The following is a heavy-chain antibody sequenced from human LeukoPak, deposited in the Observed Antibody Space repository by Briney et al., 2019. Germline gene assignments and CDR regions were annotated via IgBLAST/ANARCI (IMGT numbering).Heavy chain of an antibody. CDR1: GFTFSSYA. V-gene: IGHV3-23*01. Sequence: GGSLRLSCAASGFTFSSYAMSWVRQAPGKGLEWVSAISGSGGSTYYADSVKGRFTISRDNSKNTLYLQMNSLRAEDTAVYYCAKGFNPRGYSGYDSSNYYYYMDVWGKGTTVTVSS. J-gene: IGHJ6*03. CDR2: ISGSGGST. CDR3: AKGFNPRGYSGYDSSNYYYYMDV. D-gene: IGHD5-12*01.